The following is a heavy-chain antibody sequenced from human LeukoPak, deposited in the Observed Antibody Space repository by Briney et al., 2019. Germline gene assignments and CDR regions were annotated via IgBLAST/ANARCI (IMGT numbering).Heavy chain of an antibody. CDR1: GFTFSSYA. V-gene: IGHV3-23*01. D-gene: IGHD5-18*01. J-gene: IGHJ4*02. CDR3: AKYLEYSYGYFDY. CDR2: ISASGDST. Sequence: GGSLRLSCAASGFTFSSYAMSWVRQAPGKGLEWVSGISASGDSTYYADSVKGRFTISRYNSKNTLYLQMNSLRAEDTAVYYCAKYLEYSYGYFDYWGQGTLVTVSS.